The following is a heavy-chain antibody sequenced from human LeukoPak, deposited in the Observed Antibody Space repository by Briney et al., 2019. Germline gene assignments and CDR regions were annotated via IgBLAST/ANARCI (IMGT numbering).Heavy chain of an antibody. CDR2: MNPNSGNT. CDR1: GYTFTSYD. D-gene: IGHD5-12*01. Sequence: ASVKVSCKASGYTFTSYDINWVRQATGQGLEWMGWMNPNSGNTGYAQKFQGRVTMTRNTSISTAYMELSSLRSDDTAVYYCARDGGIVATITFDYWGQGTLVTVSS. V-gene: IGHV1-8*01. CDR3: ARDGGIVATITFDY. J-gene: IGHJ4*02.